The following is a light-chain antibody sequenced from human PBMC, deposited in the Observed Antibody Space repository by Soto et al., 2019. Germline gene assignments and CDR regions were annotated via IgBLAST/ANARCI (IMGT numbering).Light chain of an antibody. V-gene: IGLV2-14*01. CDR2: EVN. CDR3: SSYTSSSTLL. CDR1: SSDVGNSNY. Sequence: QSALTQPASVSGSPGQSITISCTGTSSDVGNSNYVSWYQQHPGKAPKLMIFEVNNRPSGVSNRFSGSKSGNTASLTISGLQAEDDADYYCSSYTSSSTLLFGGGTQLTVL. J-gene: IGLJ3*02.